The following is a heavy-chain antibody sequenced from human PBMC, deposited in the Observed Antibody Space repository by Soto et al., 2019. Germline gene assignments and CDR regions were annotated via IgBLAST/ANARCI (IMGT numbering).Heavy chain of an antibody. Sequence: SETLSLTCTVSGGSISSSSYYWGWIRQPPGKGLEWIGSIYYSGSTYYNPSLKSRVTISVDTSKNQFSLKLSSVTAADTAVYYCARLNYDFWSGPTADYYYGMDVWGQGTTVTVSS. V-gene: IGHV4-39*01. CDR2: IYYSGST. D-gene: IGHD3-3*01. CDR3: ARLNYDFWSGPTADYYYGMDV. J-gene: IGHJ6*02. CDR1: GGSISSSSYY.